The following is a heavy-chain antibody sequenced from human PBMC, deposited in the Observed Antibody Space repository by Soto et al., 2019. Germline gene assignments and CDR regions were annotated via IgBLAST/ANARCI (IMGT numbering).Heavy chain of an antibody. CDR2: IYPDDSDA. V-gene: IGHV5-51*01. CDR1: GYSFNNYW. CDR3: ARDYSSYGPFDY. J-gene: IGHJ4*02. Sequence: GESLKISCQASGYSFNNYWIGWVRQMPGKGLEWMAIIYPDDSDATYTPSFQGQVTISADKSISTAYLQMNSLRAEDTAVYYCARDYSSYGPFDYWGQGTLVTVS. D-gene: IGHD5-18*01.